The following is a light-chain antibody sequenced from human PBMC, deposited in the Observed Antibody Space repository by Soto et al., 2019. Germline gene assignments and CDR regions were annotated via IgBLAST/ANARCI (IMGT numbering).Light chain of an antibody. V-gene: IGKV3-15*01. J-gene: IGKJ4*01. Sequence: EIVITQSPGTLSVSPGERATLSCRASQSLSSNLAWYQQTPGQAPGLLIYGASTRDTGIPARFSGSGSGAEFTLTISRLEPEDFEVYYCQQYGSEPLTFGGGTKVDIK. CDR3: QQYGSEPLT. CDR1: QSLSSN. CDR2: GAS.